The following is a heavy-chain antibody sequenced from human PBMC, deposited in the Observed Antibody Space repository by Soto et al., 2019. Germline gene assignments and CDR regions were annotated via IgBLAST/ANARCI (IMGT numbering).Heavy chain of an antibody. J-gene: IGHJ4*02. Sequence: GGSLSLSCAASFFTFSTYSMNWVRQSPGKGLEWISSISSTSTYIYYADSLKGRFTISRDNTKNSLYLQINSLRDDDTAVYYCARETAGYTSTSAFDYWGQGALVTVSS. CDR3: ARETAGYTSTSAFDY. CDR1: FFTFSTYS. D-gene: IGHD6-13*01. V-gene: IGHV3-21*01. CDR2: ISSTSTYI.